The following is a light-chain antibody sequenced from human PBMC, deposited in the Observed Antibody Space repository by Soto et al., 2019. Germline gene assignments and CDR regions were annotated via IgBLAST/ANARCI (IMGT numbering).Light chain of an antibody. CDR2: IAS. V-gene: IGKV1-12*01. CDR3: KQSKSFPLT. J-gene: IGKJ4*01. Sequence: DIQMTQSPSSVSASVGDRVTITCRASQDINSWLTWYQQKPGKAPKVLIYIASRLQPGIPSRFSGRGSGTDFSLTISSLQPEDFATYYCKQSKSFPLTFGGGTKVDIK. CDR1: QDINSW.